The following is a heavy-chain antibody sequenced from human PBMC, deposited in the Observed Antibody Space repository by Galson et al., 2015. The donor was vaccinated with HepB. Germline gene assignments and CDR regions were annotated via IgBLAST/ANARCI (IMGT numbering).Heavy chain of an antibody. J-gene: IGHJ3*02. CDR1: GYTFTSYA. CDR3: ARGIETSYGTAGQGAFDI. V-gene: IGHV1-3*01. D-gene: IGHD5-18*01. CDR2: INAGNGNT. Sequence: SVKVSCKASGYTFTSYAMHWVRQAPGQRLEWMGWINAGNGNTKYSQKFQGRVTITWDTSASAAYMELSSLRSEDTAVYYCARGIETSYGTAGQGAFDIWGQGTMVTVSS.